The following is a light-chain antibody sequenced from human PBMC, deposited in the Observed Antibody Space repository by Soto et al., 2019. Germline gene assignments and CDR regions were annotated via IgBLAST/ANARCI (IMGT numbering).Light chain of an antibody. J-gene: IGLJ1*01. CDR2: EGS. CDR1: SSDVGSYKF. Sequence: QSALTQPASVSGSPGQSITISCTGTSSDVGSYKFVSWYQQHPGKAPKLMIYEGSKRPSGASNRFSGSKSGNTASLTISGLQAEDEADYYCCSYAGSSTWVFGTGTKLTVL. V-gene: IGLV2-23*01. CDR3: CSYAGSSTWV.